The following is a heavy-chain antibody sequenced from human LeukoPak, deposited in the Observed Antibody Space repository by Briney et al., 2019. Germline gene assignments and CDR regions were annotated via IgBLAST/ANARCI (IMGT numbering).Heavy chain of an antibody. CDR3: ARISSSSIYDWFDP. D-gene: IGHD6-6*01. CDR1: GGSISSYY. Sequence: SETLSLTCTVSGGSISSYYWSWIRQPPGKGLEWIGYIYYSGSTNYNPSLKSRVTISVDASKNQFSLKLSSVTAADTAVYYCARISSSSIYDWFDPWGQGTLVTVSS. V-gene: IGHV4-59*01. J-gene: IGHJ5*02. CDR2: IYYSGST.